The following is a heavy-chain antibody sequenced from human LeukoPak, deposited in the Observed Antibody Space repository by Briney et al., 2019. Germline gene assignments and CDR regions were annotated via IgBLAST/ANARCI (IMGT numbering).Heavy chain of an antibody. CDR1: GFTVSSEY. J-gene: IGHJ4*02. V-gene: IGHV3-53*01. CDR3: AKDLRDIVVVVAATPDY. Sequence: GGSLRLSCAISGFTVSSEYMTWVRQAPGKGLEWVSVIYSGGTTYYADSVKGRFTISRDNSKNTLYLQMNSLRAEDTAVYYCAKDLRDIVVVVAATPDYWGQGTLVTVSS. D-gene: IGHD2-15*01. CDR2: IYSGGTT.